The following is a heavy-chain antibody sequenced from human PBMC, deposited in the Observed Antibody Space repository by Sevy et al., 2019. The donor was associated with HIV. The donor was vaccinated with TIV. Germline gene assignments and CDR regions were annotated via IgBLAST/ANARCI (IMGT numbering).Heavy chain of an antibody. CDR3: ARGGANARGVIITNSDAFDI. D-gene: IGHD3-10*02. Sequence: ASVKVSCKASGGTFSSYAISWVRQAPGQGLEWMGGIIPIFGTANYQQKFQGRVTITADKSTSTAYMELSSLRSEDTAVYYCARGGANARGVIITNSDAFDIWGQGTMVTVSS. CDR2: IIPIFGTA. V-gene: IGHV1-69*06. J-gene: IGHJ3*02. CDR1: GGTFSSYA.